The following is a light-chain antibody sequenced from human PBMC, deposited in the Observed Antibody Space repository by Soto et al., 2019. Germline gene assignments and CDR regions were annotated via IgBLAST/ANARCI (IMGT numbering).Light chain of an antibody. CDR1: QSISSW. Sequence: DIQMTHSPSTLSASVGARVTITCRASQSISSWLAWYQQKPGKAPKLMIYKASSLESGVPARFSGSGSGTEVTLTISSLQPDDFPTYYCQQYYAYSWTFGQGTKVAIK. V-gene: IGKV1-5*03. CDR3: QQYYAYSWT. CDR2: KAS. J-gene: IGKJ1*01.